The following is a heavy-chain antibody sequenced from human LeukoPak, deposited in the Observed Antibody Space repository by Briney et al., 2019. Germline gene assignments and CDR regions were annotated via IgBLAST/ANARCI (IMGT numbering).Heavy chain of an antibody. CDR1: GGTFSSYA. V-gene: IGHV1-69*01. J-gene: IGHJ4*02. D-gene: IGHD6-13*01. CDR3: ARGLLGEAAAPSFDY. CDR2: IIPIFGTA. Sequence: GSSVKVSCKASGGTFSSYAIIWVRQAPGQGLEWMGGIIPIFGTANYAQKFQGRVTITADESTSTAYMELSSLRSEDTAVYYCARGLLGEAAAPSFDYWGQGTLVTVSS.